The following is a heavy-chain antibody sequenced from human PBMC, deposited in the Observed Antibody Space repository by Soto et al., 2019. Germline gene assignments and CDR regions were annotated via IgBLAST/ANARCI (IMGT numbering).Heavy chain of an antibody. V-gene: IGHV3-11*01. Sequence: QVQLVVSGEGLVKPGGSLRISCAASGFTFSDYYISWIRQAPGKGLEWVSYISSSGSIIYYADSVKGRFTISRDNAKNSLYLQMNSLRAEDTAVYYCALAGYDSNYYAVTPLSAGHFWGQGTLVTVSS. D-gene: IGHD4-4*01. CDR2: ISSSGSII. CDR1: GFTFSDYY. J-gene: IGHJ4*02. CDR3: ALAGYDSNYYAVTPLSAGHF.